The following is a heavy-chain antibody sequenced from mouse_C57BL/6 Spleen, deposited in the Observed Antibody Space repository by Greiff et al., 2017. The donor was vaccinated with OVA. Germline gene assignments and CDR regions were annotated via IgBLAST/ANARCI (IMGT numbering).Heavy chain of an antibody. Sequence: EVKLMESGPELVKPGASVKISCKASGYTFTDYYMNWVKQSHGKSLEWIGDINPNNGGTSYNQKFKGKATLTVDKSSSTAYMELRSLTSEDSAVYYCARGWVYGNYRGYFDYWGQGTTLTVSS. CDR2: INPNNGGT. D-gene: IGHD2-1*01. J-gene: IGHJ2*01. CDR3: ARGWVYGNYRGYFDY. V-gene: IGHV1-26*01. CDR1: GYTFTDYY.